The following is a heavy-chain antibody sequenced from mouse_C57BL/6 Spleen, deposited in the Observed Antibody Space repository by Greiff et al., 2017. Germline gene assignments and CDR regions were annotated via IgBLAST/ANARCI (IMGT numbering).Heavy chain of an antibody. CDR3: ARSHYYGRGAMDY. J-gene: IGHJ4*01. CDR1: GYTFTSYW. CDR2: INPSNGGT. V-gene: IGHV1-53*01. Sequence: QVHVKQPGTELVKPGASVKLSCKASGYTFTSYWMHWVKQRPGQGLEWIGNINPSNGGTNYNAKFKSKATLTVDKSSSTAYMQLSSLTSEDSAVYYCARSHYYGRGAMDYWGQGTSVTVSS. D-gene: IGHD1-1*01.